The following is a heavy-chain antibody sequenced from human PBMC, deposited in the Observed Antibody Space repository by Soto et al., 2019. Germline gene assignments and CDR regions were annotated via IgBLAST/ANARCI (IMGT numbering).Heavy chain of an antibody. Sequence: QVQLVQSGAEVKKPGASVKVSCKASGYTFTSYAMHWVRQAPGQRLEWMGWINAGSGNTKYSQKFQGRVTITRDTSAXXAXMXXSSLRSEDTAVYYCARDPLPIAAAGRLVLVSWFDPWGQGTLVTVSS. V-gene: IGHV1-3*01. D-gene: IGHD6-13*01. J-gene: IGHJ5*02. CDR3: ARDPLPIAAAGRLVLVSWFDP. CDR1: GYTFTSYA. CDR2: INAGSGNT.